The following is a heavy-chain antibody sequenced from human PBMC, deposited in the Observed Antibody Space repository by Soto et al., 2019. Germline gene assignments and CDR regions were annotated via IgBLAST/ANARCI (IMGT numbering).Heavy chain of an antibody. CDR3: ARGDSSGYDAFDI. J-gene: IGHJ3*02. V-gene: IGHV3-30-3*01. D-gene: IGHD3-22*01. Sequence: LRLSCAASGFTFSSYAMHWVRQAPGKGLEWVAVISYDGSNKYYADSVKGRFTISRDNSKNTLYLQMNSLRAEDTAVYYCARGDSSGYDAFDIWGQGTMVTVSS. CDR1: GFTFSSYA. CDR2: ISYDGSNK.